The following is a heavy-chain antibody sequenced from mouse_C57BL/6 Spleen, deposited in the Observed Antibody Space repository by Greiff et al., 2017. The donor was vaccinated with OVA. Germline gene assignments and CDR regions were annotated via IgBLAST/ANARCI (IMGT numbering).Heavy chain of an antibody. V-gene: IGHV1-64*01. D-gene: IGHD1-1*01. Sequence: QVQLQQPGAELVKPGASVKLSCKASGYTFTSYWMHWVKQRPGPGLEWIGMIHPNSGSTNYNEKFKSKATLTVDKSSSTAYMQLSSLTSEDSAVYYCARRLGDYYGRPAWFAYWGQGTLVTVSA. CDR3: ARRLGDYYGRPAWFAY. J-gene: IGHJ3*01. CDR1: GYTFTSYW. CDR2: IHPNSGST.